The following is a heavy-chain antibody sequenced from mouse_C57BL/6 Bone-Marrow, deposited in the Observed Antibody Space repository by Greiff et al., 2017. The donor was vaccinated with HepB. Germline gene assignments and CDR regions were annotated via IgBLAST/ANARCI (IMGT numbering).Heavy chain of an antibody. CDR2: IRLKSDNYAT. D-gene: IGHD2-10*02. V-gene: IGHV6-3*01. Sequence: EVMLVVSGGGLVQPGGSMKLSCVASGFTFSNYLMNWVRQSPEKGLEWVAQIRLKSDNYATHYAESVKGRFTISRDDSKSSVDLQMNNLRAEDTGMDYCSLYGNYPWYFDVWGTGTTVTVS. CDR3: SLYGNYPWYFDV. CDR1: GFTFSNYL. J-gene: IGHJ1*03.